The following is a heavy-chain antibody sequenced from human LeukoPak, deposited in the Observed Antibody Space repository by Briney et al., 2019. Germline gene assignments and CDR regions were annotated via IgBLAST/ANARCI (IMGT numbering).Heavy chain of an antibody. J-gene: IGHJ4*02. CDR2: ISGSGGST. Sequence: ETLSLTCTVSGDSISSYYWSWIRQPPGKGLEWVSAISGSGGSTYYADSVKGRFTISRDNSRNTLYLQMNSLRAEDTAVYYCAKGPLLWNWGQGTLVTVSS. D-gene: IGHD2/OR15-2a*01. V-gene: IGHV3-23*01. CDR1: GDSISSYY. CDR3: AKGPLLWN.